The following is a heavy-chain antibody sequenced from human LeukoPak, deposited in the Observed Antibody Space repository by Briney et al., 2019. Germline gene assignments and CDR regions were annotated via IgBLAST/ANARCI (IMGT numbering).Heavy chain of an antibody. CDR3: ARPGTPLFYSSSWTGVFDP. J-gene: IGHJ5*02. V-gene: IGHV1-18*01. Sequence: ASVKVSCKASGYTFTSYGISWVRQAPGQGLEWMGWISAYNGNTNYAQKLQGRVTMTTDTSTSTAYMELRSLRSDDTAVYYCARPGTPLFYSSSWTGVFDPWGQGTLVTVSS. D-gene: IGHD6-13*01. CDR1: GYTFTSYG. CDR2: ISAYNGNT.